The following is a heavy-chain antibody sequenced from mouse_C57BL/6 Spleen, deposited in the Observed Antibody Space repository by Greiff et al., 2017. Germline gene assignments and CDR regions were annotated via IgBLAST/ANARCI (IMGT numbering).Heavy chain of an antibody. CDR3: ARGGGYGEYYFDY. CDR2: IYPGSGNT. Sequence: VQLQESGPELVKPGASVKISCKASGYSFTSYYIHWVKQRPGQGLEWIGWIYPGSGNTKYNEKFKGKATLTADTSSSTAYMQLSSLTSEDSAVYYCARGGGYGEYYFDYWGQGTTLTVSS. V-gene: IGHV1-66*01. J-gene: IGHJ2*01. CDR1: GYSFTSYY. D-gene: IGHD1-1*02.